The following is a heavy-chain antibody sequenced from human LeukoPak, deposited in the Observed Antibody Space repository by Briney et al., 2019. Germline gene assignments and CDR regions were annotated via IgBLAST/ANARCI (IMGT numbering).Heavy chain of an antibody. Sequence: GASLSLCCAACGFTVSSYGMQGLRPAPHKGLEWGGVIAYDGSNKYYADSVKGRFTISRDNSKITLYLQMNSLRAEDTAVYYCARGSGWPRADAFDIWGQGTMVTVSS. CDR1: GFTVSSYG. D-gene: IGHD6-19*01. J-gene: IGHJ3*02. CDR2: IAYDGSNK. V-gene: IGHV3-30*03. CDR3: ARGSGWPRADAFDI.